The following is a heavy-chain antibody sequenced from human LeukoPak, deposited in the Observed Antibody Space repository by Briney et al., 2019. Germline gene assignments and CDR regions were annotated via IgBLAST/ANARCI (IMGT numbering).Heavy chain of an antibody. D-gene: IGHD3-16*01. CDR1: GYTFTSYA. CDR2: TNTNTGSP. CDR3: ARGFSGGSQVDYYYGMDV. V-gene: IGHV7-4-1*02. Sequence: GASVKVSCKASGYTFTSYAMNWVRQAPGQGLEWMGWTNTNTGSPTYAQGFTGRFVFSLDTSVSTAYLQISSLKAEDTAVYYCARGFSGGSQVDYYYGMDVWGQGTTVTVSS. J-gene: IGHJ6*02.